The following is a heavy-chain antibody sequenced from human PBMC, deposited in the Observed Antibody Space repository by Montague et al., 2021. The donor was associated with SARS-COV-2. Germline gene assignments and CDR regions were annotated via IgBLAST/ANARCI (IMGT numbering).Heavy chain of an antibody. CDR2: VSYRGST. Sequence: SETLSLTCSVSGGSMSSHHWVWIRQPPGKGLEWIGYVSYRGSTNYNLSPKSRVTISLDTSKNRFSLRVTSVTAADTAVYYCARDVRYYYDQWGQGILVTVSS. V-gene: IGHV4-59*11. CDR1: GGSMSSHH. CDR3: ARDVRYYYDQ. D-gene: IGHD3-10*01. J-gene: IGHJ4*02.